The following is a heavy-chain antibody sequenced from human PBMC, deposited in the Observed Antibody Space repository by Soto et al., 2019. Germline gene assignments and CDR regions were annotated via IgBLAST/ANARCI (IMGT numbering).Heavy chain of an antibody. V-gene: IGHV4-39*01. D-gene: IGHD1-1*01. CDR3: ARHPTGFPNWFDS. CDR2: ISYSATT. CDR1: GGSISSSPYN. Sequence: LSLTCTVSGGSISSSPYNWGWIRQPPKKGLEWIGTISYSATTYYNTSLKSRVTMSVDTSKNQFSLKLSSVTAADTAVYYCARHPTGFPNWFDSWGQGTLATVSS. J-gene: IGHJ5*01.